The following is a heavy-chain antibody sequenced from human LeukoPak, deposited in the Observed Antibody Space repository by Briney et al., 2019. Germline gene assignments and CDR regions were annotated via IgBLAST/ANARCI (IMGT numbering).Heavy chain of an antibody. CDR1: GFTFSSYA. CDR2: ISGSGGST. D-gene: IGHD1-7*01. CDR3: AKDWNLELPYFVFDY. J-gene: IGHJ4*02. Sequence: GRSLRLSCAASGFTFSSYAMSWVRQAPGKGLEWVSAISGSGGSTYYADSVKGRFTISRDNSKNTLYLQMNSLRAEDTAVYYCAKDWNLELPYFVFDYWGQGTLVTVSS. V-gene: IGHV3-23*01.